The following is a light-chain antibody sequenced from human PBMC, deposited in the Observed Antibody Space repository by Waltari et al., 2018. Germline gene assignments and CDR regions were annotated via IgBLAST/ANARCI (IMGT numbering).Light chain of an antibody. CDR1: VLAKTY. CDR2: KDS. J-gene: IGLJ2*01. V-gene: IGLV3-27*01. Sequence: SYELTQPSSVSVSPGQTARITCSGDVLAKTYARWFQQKPGQAPVLVIYKDSARLSGIPERLSGSSSGTTVTLTISGAQVEDEADYYCYSAADNNLGVFGGGTKLTVL. CDR3: YSAADNNLGV.